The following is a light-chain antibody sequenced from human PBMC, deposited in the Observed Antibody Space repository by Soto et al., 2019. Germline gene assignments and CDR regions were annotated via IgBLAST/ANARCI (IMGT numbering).Light chain of an antibody. J-gene: IGLJ1*01. CDR1: SSNIGAGYD. Sequence: QSVLTQPPPVSGAPGQRVTISCTGSSSNIGAGYDVHWYQQLPGTVPKLLIYDNNNRPSGVPDRFSGSKSGTSASLAITGLQDEDEADYYCQSFDNSLAGSYVFGTGTKVTVL. V-gene: IGLV1-40*01. CDR2: DNN. CDR3: QSFDNSLAGSYV.